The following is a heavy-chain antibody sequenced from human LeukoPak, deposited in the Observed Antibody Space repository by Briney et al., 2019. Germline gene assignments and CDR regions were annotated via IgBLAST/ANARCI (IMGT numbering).Heavy chain of an antibody. CDR2: INAGNGNT. CDR3: ARVVKYSSGPLTDLLPYYFDS. CDR1: GYTFTNYA. J-gene: IGHJ4*02. V-gene: IGHV1-3*03. Sequence: GASVKVSCKASGYTFTNYAMHWVRQAPGQRLEWMGWINAGNGNTKYSQEFQGRVTISRDTSASTAYMELSSLTSEDMAVYYCARVVKYSSGPLTDLLPYYFDSWGQGTLVTVSS. D-gene: IGHD6-19*01.